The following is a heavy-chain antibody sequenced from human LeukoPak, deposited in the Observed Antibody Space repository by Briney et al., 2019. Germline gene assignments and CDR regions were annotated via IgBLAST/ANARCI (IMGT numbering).Heavy chain of an antibody. Sequence: SETLSLTCTVSGGSISSYYWSWIRQPPRKGLEWIGYIYYSGSTNYNPSLKSRVTISVDTSKNQFSLKLSSVTAADTAVYYCAREGYSYAHYYYYYMDVWGKGTTVTVSS. CDR3: AREGYSYAHYYYYYMDV. CDR1: GGSISSYY. CDR2: IYYSGST. V-gene: IGHV4-59*01. J-gene: IGHJ6*03. D-gene: IGHD5-18*01.